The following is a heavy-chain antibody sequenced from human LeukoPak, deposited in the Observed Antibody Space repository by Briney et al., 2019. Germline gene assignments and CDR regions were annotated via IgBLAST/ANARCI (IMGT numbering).Heavy chain of an antibody. D-gene: IGHD3-10*01. J-gene: IGHJ4*02. CDR1: EFTFSRYW. Sequence: GGSLTLSCVASASEFTFSRYWMSWVRQAPGKGLQWVANIKHDGGEAFYVDSVKGRFTISRDNARNLLSLQMNSLTVDDTGVYFCARDALFGSGRTHLDFWGQGTLVSVSP. CDR3: ARDALFGSGRTHLDF. V-gene: IGHV3-7*04. CDR2: IKHDGGEA.